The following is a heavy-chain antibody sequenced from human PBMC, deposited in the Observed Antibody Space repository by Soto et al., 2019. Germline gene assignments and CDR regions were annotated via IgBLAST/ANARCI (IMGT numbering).Heavy chain of an antibody. Sequence: PSETLSLTCSVSGGSINSYWWSWIRQPAGKGLEWIGRVYSSGTTDCNPSLNSRATMSVETSKNQFSLKLTSVTAADTAVYYCARDIGSYAYAEGYWGQGIQVTVSS. D-gene: IGHD2-2*01. CDR3: ARDIGSYAYAEGY. J-gene: IGHJ4*02. V-gene: IGHV4-4*07. CDR1: GGSINSYW. CDR2: VYSSGTT.